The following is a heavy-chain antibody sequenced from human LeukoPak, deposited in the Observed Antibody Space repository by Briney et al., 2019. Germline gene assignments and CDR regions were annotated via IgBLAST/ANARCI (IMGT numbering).Heavy chain of an antibody. CDR1: GFTLSRNG. Sequence: PGGSLRLSCAASGFTLSRNGTHWVRQAPGKGLEWVAVIWYDGSNKYYSDSVKGRFTISRDQSKNTLSLQMNSLRAEDTALYYRARKSSISGRCEYWAQGPLVTVSS. CDR3: ARKSSISGRCEY. D-gene: IGHD4-17*01. J-gene: IGHJ4*02. V-gene: IGHV3-33*01. CDR2: IWYDGSNK.